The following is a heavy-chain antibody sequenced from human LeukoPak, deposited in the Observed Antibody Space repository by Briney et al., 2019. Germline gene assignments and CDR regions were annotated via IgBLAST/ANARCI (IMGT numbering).Heavy chain of an antibody. Sequence: SETLSLTCTVADDSISAYYWSWIRQPPGKGLEWIGYVYTSGSTNYNPSLKSRVTISVDTSRNQFSLKLSSVTAADTAVYYCAGGPLCYYYMDVWGKGTTVTVSS. CDR3: AGGPLCYYYMDV. J-gene: IGHJ6*03. CDR2: VYTSGST. V-gene: IGHV4-4*09. D-gene: IGHD3-16*01. CDR1: DDSISAYY.